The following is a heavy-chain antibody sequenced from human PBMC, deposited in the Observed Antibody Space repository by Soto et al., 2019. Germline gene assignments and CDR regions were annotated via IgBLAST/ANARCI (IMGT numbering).Heavy chain of an antibody. D-gene: IGHD2-15*01. CDR1: GCSISSYY. Sequence: XETLSLTCTVSGCSISSYYWSWIRQPPGKGLEWIGYIYYSGSTNYNPSLKSRVTISVDTSKNQFSLKLSSVTAADTAVYYCARGGGNLDSWGQGTLVTVSS. V-gene: IGHV4-59*01. CDR3: ARGGGNLDS. CDR2: IYYSGST. J-gene: IGHJ4*02.